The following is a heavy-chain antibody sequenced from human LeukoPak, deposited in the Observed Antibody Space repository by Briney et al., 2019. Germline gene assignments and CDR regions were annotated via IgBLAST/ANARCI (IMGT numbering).Heavy chain of an antibody. CDR2: IYYSGST. V-gene: IGHV4-59*08. CDR3: ARSNFYGSGSYYVPDY. CDR1: GGSISSYY. J-gene: IGHJ4*02. D-gene: IGHD3-10*01. Sequence: SETPSLTCTVSGGSISSYYWSWIRQPPGKGLEWIGYIYYSGSTNYNPSLKSRVTISVDTSKNQFSLKLSSVTAADTAVYYCARSNFYGSGSYYVPDYWGQGTLVTVSS.